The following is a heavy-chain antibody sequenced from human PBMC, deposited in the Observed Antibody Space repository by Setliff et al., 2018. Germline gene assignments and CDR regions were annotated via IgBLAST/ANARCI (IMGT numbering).Heavy chain of an antibody. D-gene: IGHD3-3*01. CDR3: AGDKPLQHNYNFWSGYCPY. CDR1: GITFSSYA. V-gene: IGHV3-30*01. J-gene: IGHJ4*02. CDR2: ISYDGINK. Sequence: PGGSLRLSCAASGITFSSYAMHWVRQAPGKGLEWVAVISYDGINKYYADSVKGRFTISRDNSKNTLYLQMNSLRPEDTAVYYCAGDKPLQHNYNFWSGYCPYWGQGTLVTV.